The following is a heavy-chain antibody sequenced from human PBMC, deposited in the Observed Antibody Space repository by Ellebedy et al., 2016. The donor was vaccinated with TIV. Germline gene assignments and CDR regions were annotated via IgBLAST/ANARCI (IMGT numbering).Heavy chain of an antibody. CDR1: EFTFSSYW. V-gene: IGHV3-74*01. Sequence: GESLKISCAASEFTFSSYWIHWVRQVPGEGLVWVSRIGSDGIGTSYADSVKGRFTISRDNAKTSLYLQMDSLRAEDTAVYYCTTNRAFDLWGQGTLVSVTS. J-gene: IGHJ3*01. CDR2: IGSDGIGT. D-gene: IGHD1-14*01. CDR3: TTNRAFDL.